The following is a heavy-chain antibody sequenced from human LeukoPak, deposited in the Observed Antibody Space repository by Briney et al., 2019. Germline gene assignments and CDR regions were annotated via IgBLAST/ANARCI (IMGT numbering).Heavy chain of an antibody. CDR1: GFTFSNAW. J-gene: IGHJ4*02. CDR2: IKSKADGGTA. D-gene: IGHD3-22*01. CDR3: TRNYYDRTGSLFY. V-gene: IGHV3-15*01. Sequence: GGSLRLSCVASGFTFSNAWMTWVRQAPGKGLEWVGRIKSKADGGTADHAAPVKGRFNISRDDSKNTLYLQMNGLKTEGTAVYFCTRNYYDRTGSLFYWGQGTLATVSS.